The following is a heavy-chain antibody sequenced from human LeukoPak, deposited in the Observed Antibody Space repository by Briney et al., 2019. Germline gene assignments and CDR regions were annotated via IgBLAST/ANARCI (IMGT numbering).Heavy chain of an antibody. CDR2: INPHSGGT. CDR3: ARELRIFGVVIMGPSYYYGMDV. V-gene: IGHV1-2*02. CDR1: GYTFTSYG. Sequence: GASVKVSCKASGYTFTSYGISWVRQAPGQGLEWMGWINPHSGGTNYAQKFQGRVTMTRDTSISTAYMELSRLRSDDTAVYYCARELRIFGVVIMGPSYYYGMDVWGQGTTVTVSS. D-gene: IGHD3-3*01. J-gene: IGHJ6*02.